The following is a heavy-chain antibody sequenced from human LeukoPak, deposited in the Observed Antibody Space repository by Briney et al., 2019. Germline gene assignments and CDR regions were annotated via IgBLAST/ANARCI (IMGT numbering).Heavy chain of an antibody. Sequence: ASVKVSCKASGYSFITYGISWVRQAPGQGLEWMGLISAYNRSTDYAQNLQGRVTMTTDTSTSTAYMEMRSLTSDDTAVYYCARPYDSSGYYNYYFDNWGQGTLVTVSS. CDR2: ISAYNRST. CDR3: ARPYDSSGYYNYYFDN. J-gene: IGHJ4*02. CDR1: GYSFITYG. V-gene: IGHV1-18*01. D-gene: IGHD3-22*01.